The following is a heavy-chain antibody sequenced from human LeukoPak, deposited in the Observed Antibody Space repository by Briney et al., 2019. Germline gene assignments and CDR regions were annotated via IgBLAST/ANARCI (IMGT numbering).Heavy chain of an antibody. CDR1: GYSITKGYY. V-gene: IGHV4-38-2*01. CDR2: IFHSGIA. CDR3: GRAGFGTAYNRFYYYMDV. D-gene: IGHD3-16*01. J-gene: IGHJ6*03. Sequence: PSETLSLTCAVSGYSITKGYYWVWIRQPPGQGLEWIGQIFHSGIAHYNPSLKSRVTMSVDTSRSQFSVNLNSVTAADTAVYYCGRAGFGTAYNRFYYYMDVWGKGTTVTVSS.